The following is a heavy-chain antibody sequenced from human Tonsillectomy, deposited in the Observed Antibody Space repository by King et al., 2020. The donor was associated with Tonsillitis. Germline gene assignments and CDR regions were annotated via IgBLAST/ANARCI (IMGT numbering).Heavy chain of an antibody. D-gene: IGHD3-3*01. Sequence: QLVESGPEVKKPGTSVKVSCKASGFTFTKSAVQWVRQARGQRLEWIGWIVVGSGNANCAQKFQERVTITRDMSTSTAYMELSSLRSEDTAVYYCAARYDPNINSYYSGNDVWGEGTTVTVSS. V-gene: IGHV1-58*01. CDR1: GFTFTKSA. CDR3: AARYDPNINSYYSGNDV. J-gene: IGHJ6*04. CDR2: IVVGSGNA.